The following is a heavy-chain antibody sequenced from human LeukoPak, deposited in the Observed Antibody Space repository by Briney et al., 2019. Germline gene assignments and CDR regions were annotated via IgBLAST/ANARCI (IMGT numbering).Heavy chain of an antibody. Sequence: PGGSLRLSCAASGFTFSSYAMSWIRQPPGKGLEWIGEINHSGSTNYNPSLKSRVTISVDTSKNQFSLKLSSVTAADTAVYYCARGRGTYCSSTSCYPGDYYYYMDVWGKGTTVTVSS. CDR3: ARGRGTYCSSTSCYPGDYYYYMDV. D-gene: IGHD2-2*01. CDR2: INHSGST. V-gene: IGHV4-34*01. J-gene: IGHJ6*03. CDR1: GFTFSSYA.